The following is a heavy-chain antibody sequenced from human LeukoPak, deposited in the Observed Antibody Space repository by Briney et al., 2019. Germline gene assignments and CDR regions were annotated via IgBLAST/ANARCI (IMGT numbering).Heavy chain of an antibody. CDR3: ARTFLQLLGAFDI. V-gene: IGHV4-31*03. CDR1: GGSISSGGYY. D-gene: IGHD2-2*01. Sequence: SQTLSLTCTVSGGSISSGGYYWSWIRQHPGQGLEWIGYIYYSGSTYYSPSLKSRVTISVDTSKNQFSLKLSSVTAADTAVYYCARTFLQLLGAFDIWGQGTMVTVSS. CDR2: IYYSGST. J-gene: IGHJ3*02.